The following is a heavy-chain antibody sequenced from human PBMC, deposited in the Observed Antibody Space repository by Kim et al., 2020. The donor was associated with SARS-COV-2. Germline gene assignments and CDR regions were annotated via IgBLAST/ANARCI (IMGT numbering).Heavy chain of an antibody. CDR3: ARVADWGTRGVNAIVV. Sequence: GGSLRLSCAASGFTFSNYYMSWVRQAPGKGLEWVAYIKSNGSTKYYADAVKGRFTISRDNAKNSLYLQMNSLRAEDTAVYYCARVADWGTRGVNAIVVWGQGTTVTVSS. J-gene: IGHJ3*01. V-gene: IGHV3-11*04. D-gene: IGHD2-2*01. CDR1: GFTFSNYY. CDR2: IKSNGSTK.